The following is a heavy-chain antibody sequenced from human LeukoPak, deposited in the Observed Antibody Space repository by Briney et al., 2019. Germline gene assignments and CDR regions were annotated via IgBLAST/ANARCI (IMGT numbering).Heavy chain of an antibody. CDR3: AADIVVVPAVIN. Sequence: GRSLRPSWAASAFTFSTYAMHWVRQPPGKGLGWGAVISYDGSNKYYADSVKGRFTISRDNSKSTLHLQMNSLRAEDTAVYYCAADIVVVPAVINWGQGTLVTASS. V-gene: IGHV3-30*04. D-gene: IGHD2-2*01. CDR1: AFTFSTYA. J-gene: IGHJ4*02. CDR2: ISYDGSNK.